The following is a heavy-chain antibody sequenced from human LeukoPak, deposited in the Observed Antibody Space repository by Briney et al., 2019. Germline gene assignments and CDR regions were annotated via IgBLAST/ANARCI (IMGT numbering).Heavy chain of an antibody. CDR1: GGSISIGDYY. CDR3: ARDGDGYGMDV. Sequence: SQTLSLICTVSGGSISIGDYYWSWIRQPPGKGLEWIGYIYYSGSTYYNPSLKSRVTISVDTSKNQFSLKLSSVTAADTAVYYCARDGDGYGMDVWGQGTTVTVSS. CDR2: IYYSGST. J-gene: IGHJ6*02. V-gene: IGHV4-30-4*01. D-gene: IGHD5-24*01.